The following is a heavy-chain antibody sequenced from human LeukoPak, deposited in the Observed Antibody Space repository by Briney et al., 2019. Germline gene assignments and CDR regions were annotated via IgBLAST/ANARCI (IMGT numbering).Heavy chain of an antibody. CDR2: IYYSGST. V-gene: IGHV4-30-4*01. J-gene: IGHJ4*02. CDR3: ARDLLNEGNHLDY. D-gene: IGHD4-23*01. CDR1: GGSISSGDYC. Sequence: SETLSLTCTVSGGSISSGDYCWSWIRQPPGKGLEWIGYIYYSGSTYYNPSLKSRVTISVDTSKNQFSLKLSSVTAADTAVYYCARDLLNEGNHLDYWGQGTLVTVSS.